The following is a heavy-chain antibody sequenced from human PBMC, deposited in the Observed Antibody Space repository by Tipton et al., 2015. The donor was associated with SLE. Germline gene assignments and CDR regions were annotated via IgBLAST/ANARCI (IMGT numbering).Heavy chain of an antibody. Sequence: TLSLTCTVSGGSISSHYWSWIRPTPGRGLEWIGYIFYSGSTNYNPSLKSRVTISLDTSKNHFPPKLSSVTAADTAVYYCARVPRTFYYDYSGHFDYWGPGTLVTVSS. D-gene: IGHD3-22*01. CDR1: GGSISSHY. J-gene: IGHJ4*02. CDR2: IFYSGST. CDR3: ARVPRTFYYDYSGHFDY. V-gene: IGHV4-59*11.